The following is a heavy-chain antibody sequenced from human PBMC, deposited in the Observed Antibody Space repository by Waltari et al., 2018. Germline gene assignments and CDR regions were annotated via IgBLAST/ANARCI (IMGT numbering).Heavy chain of an antibody. CDR2: VDPEDGET. CDR1: GYTFTDYY. Sequence: EVQLVQSGAEVKKPGATVNISCKVSGYTFTDYYMHWVQQAPGKGLEWMGLVDPEDGETIDAEKFQGRVTITADTSTDTAYMELSSLRSEDTAVYYCATPIPVAFKGGFQHWGQGTLVTVSS. D-gene: IGHD6-19*01. V-gene: IGHV1-69-2*01. CDR3: ATPIPVAFKGGFQH. J-gene: IGHJ1*01.